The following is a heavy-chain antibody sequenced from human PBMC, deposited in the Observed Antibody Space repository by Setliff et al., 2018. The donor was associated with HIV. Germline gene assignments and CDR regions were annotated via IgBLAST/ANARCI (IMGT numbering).Heavy chain of an antibody. CDR2: IYYSGMT. CDR1: GGSISSYY. CDR3: ARRWGIRGYSS. V-gene: IGHV4-59*12. J-gene: IGHJ5*02. D-gene: IGHD5-18*01. Sequence: SETLSLTCSVSGGSISSYYWSWIRQPPGKGLEWIGDIYYSGMTNYNPSLQSRVTISLDTSKNQFSLKLHSVTAADTSVYYCARRWGIRGYSSWGQGTLVTVSS.